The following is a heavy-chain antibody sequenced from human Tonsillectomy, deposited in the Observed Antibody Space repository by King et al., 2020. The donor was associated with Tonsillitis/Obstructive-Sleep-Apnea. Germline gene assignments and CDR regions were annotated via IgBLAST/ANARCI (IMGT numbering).Heavy chain of an antibody. CDR2: ISHSGST. CDR3: AKARAVASRGYFHH. Sequence: QLQESGPGLVKPSQTLFLTCTVSGGSISSGDHYWGWIRQPPGKGLEWIGTISHSGSTYYNSSLKSRVTISVDTSKNQFSLQLNSVTAADTAVYHCAKARAVASRGYFHHWGQGSLVTVSS. D-gene: IGHD6-19*01. CDR1: GGSISSGDHY. J-gene: IGHJ1*01. V-gene: IGHV4-39*07.